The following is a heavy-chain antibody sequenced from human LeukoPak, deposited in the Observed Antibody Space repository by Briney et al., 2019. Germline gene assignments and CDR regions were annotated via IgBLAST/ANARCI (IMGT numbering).Heavy chain of an antibody. CDR3: AREGFVYYDSSGYYCY. V-gene: IGHV3-9*01. J-gene: IGHJ4*02. Sequence: GRSLRLSCAASGFTFDDYAMHWVRQAPGKGLEWVSGISWNSGNIGYADSVKGRFTISRDNAKNSLYLQMNSLRAEDTAVYYCAREGFVYYDSSGYYCYWGQGTLVTVSS. CDR2: ISWNSGNI. CDR1: GFTFDDYA. D-gene: IGHD3-22*01.